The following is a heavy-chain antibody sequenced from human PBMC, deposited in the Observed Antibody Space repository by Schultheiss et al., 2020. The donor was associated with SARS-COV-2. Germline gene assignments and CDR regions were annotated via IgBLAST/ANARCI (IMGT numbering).Heavy chain of an antibody. CDR2: IKQDGSEK. Sequence: GGSLRLSCAASGFTFSSYWMSWVRQAPGKGLEWVANIKQDGSEKYYVDSVKGRFTISRDNAKNSLYLQMNSLRAEDTAVYYCARDRGGYNRHDAFDIWGQGTMVTVSS. V-gene: IGHV3-7*03. D-gene: IGHD5-24*01. CDR1: GFTFSSYW. J-gene: IGHJ3*02. CDR3: ARDRGGYNRHDAFDI.